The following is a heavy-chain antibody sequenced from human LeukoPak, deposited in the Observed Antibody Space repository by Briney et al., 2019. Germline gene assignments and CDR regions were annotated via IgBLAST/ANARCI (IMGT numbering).Heavy chain of an antibody. CDR3: ASLRTMVRGGVDY. V-gene: IGHV1-18*01. Sequence: ASVKVSCKASGYTFTSYGISWVRQAPGQGLEWMGWISSYNGNTNYARKLQGRVTMTTDTSTTTAYMELKSLRSDDTAMYYCASLRTMVRGGVDYWGQGTLVTVSS. D-gene: IGHD3-10*01. CDR1: GYTFTSYG. CDR2: ISSYNGNT. J-gene: IGHJ4*02.